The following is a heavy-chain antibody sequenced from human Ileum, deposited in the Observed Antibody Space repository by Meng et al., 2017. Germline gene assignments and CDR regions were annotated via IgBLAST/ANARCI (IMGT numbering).Heavy chain of an antibody. V-gene: IGHV4-4*02. Sequence: QVQLQESGPGLVERSGTRSLTCTVSGGSISSSFYWSWVRQSPGKGLEWIGQIYLAGSPNDNPSLESRVTISEDKSKNQFSLRLTSVTAADTAIFYCVRHGGKYFDSWGQGTLVTVSS. CDR1: GGSISSSFY. CDR2: IYLAGSP. CDR3: VRHGGKYFDS. J-gene: IGHJ4*02. D-gene: IGHD2-15*01.